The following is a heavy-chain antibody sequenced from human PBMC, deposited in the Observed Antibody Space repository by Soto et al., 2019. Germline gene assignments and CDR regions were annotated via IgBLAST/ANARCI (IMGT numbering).Heavy chain of an antibody. CDR1: GFSFSTYS. CDR3: LRGKTRDP. V-gene: IGHV3-21*01. CDR2: IGPTGYDM. Sequence: EVHLVESGGGLVKPGGSLTLSCATSGFSFSTYSMNWARQAPGKGLQWIASIGPTGYDMYYADSVRGRFAISRDNAKDSFFLKKNSLRAETTAVYYCLRGKTRDPWGQGTLVTVSS. J-gene: IGHJ5*02.